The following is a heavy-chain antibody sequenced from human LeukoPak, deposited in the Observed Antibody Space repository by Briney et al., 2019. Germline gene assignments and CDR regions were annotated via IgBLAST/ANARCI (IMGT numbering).Heavy chain of an antibody. CDR1: GFTFSSYC. CDR2: IWYDGSNK. J-gene: IGHJ6*02. Sequence: GGSLRLSCAASGFTFSSYCMHWVRQAPGKGLEWVGVIWYDGSNKYYADSVKGRFTIFRDNSKHTPYLQMNVPGAEDTAVCCWARGFNRQDIVVVPAAISYFYQGMEVWGQGTRVTVSS. V-gene: IGHV3-33*01. CDR3: ARGFNRQDIVVVPAAISYFYQGMEV. D-gene: IGHD2-2*01.